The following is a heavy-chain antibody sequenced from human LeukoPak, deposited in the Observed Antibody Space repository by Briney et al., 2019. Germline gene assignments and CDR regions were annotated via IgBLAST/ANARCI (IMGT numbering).Heavy chain of an antibody. CDR1: GYTFTGYY. Sequence: ASVKVSCKASGYTFTGYYMHWVRQAPGQGLEWMGWINPNSGGTNYAQKFQGRVTMARDTSISTAYMELSRLRSDDTAVYYCARGTYYDYVWGSYVPPGYWGQGTLVTVSS. V-gene: IGHV1-2*02. D-gene: IGHD3-16*01. CDR2: INPNSGGT. CDR3: ARGTYYDYVWGSYVPPGY. J-gene: IGHJ4*02.